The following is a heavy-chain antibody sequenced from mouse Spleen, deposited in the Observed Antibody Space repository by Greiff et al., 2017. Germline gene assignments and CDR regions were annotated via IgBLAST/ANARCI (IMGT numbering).Heavy chain of an antibody. CDR3: ATVDYGSSYYYAMDY. CDR1: GFSLTSYG. J-gene: IGHJ4*01. D-gene: IGHD1-1*01. Sequence: VKLVESGPGLVQPSQSLSITCTVSGFSLTSYGVHWVRQSPGKGLEWLGVIWSGGSTDYNAAFISRLSISKDNSKSQVFFKMNSLQADDTAIYYCATVDYGSSYYYAMDYWGQGTSVTVSS. CDR2: IWSGGST. V-gene: IGHV2-2*01.